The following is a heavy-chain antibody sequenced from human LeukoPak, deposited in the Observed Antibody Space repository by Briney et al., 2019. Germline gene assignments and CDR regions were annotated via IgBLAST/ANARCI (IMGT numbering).Heavy chain of an antibody. CDR1: GDSITSRNW. CDR2: IFHTGST. V-gene: IGHV4-4*02. Sequence: SETLSLTCSVSGDSITSRNWWTWVRQTPEKGLEWIGEIFHTGSTNYNPSVEGRVTISIDKSKNQFSLMLTSVTAADTALYYCARGMWFDTLFSAFDVWGQGTMVCVSS. J-gene: IGHJ3*01. D-gene: IGHD3-10*01. CDR3: ARGMWFDTLFSAFDV.